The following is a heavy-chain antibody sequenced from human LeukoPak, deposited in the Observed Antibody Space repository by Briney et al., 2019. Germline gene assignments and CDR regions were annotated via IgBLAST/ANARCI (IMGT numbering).Heavy chain of an antibody. Sequence: GASVKVSCKASGYTFTSYYMHWVLQAPGQGLEWMGIINPSGGSTSYAQKFQGRVTMTRDTSTSTVYMELSSLRSEDTAVYYCARAEHYYDSCGYSSFQHWGQGTLVTVSS. J-gene: IGHJ1*01. V-gene: IGHV1-46*01. CDR1: GYTFTSYY. CDR3: ARAEHYYDSCGYSSFQH. D-gene: IGHD3-22*01. CDR2: INPSGGST.